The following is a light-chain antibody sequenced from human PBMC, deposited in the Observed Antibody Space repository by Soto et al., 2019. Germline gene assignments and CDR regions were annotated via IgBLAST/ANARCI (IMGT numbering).Light chain of an antibody. Sequence: EIVMTQSPATLSVSPGERATLSCRASQSVSSNLAWYQQKPGQAPRLLIYGASTRATGIPARFSGSGFGKEFTLTISSLQSEDFAVYYCQQYNNWPLTFGGGTKVEIK. V-gene: IGKV3-15*01. CDR1: QSVSSN. CDR2: GAS. CDR3: QQYNNWPLT. J-gene: IGKJ4*01.